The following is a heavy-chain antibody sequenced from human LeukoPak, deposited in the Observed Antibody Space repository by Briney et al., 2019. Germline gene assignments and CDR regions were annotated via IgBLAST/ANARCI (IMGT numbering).Heavy chain of an antibody. CDR1: GGSFSGYY. CDR3: ARQRCSGNTCYRVDQLYYMDV. D-gene: IGHD2-15*01. J-gene: IGHJ6*03. CDR2: INHSGST. Sequence: SETLSLTCAVYGGSFSGYYWSWIRQPPGKGLKWIGEINHSGSTNYNPSLKSRVTISVDTSKNQFSLKLTSVTAADTGVYYCARQRCSGNTCYRVDQLYYMDVWGKGTTVTVSS. V-gene: IGHV4-34*01.